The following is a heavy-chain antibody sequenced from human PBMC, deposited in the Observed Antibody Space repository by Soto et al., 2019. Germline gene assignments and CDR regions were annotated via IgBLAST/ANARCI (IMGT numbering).Heavy chain of an antibody. J-gene: IGHJ5*02. D-gene: IGHD3-10*01. CDR2: IIPIFGTA. V-gene: IGHV1-69*06. CDR3: AGDMRAYYYGSGSYYRGEFDP. CDR1: GGTFSSYA. Sequence: SVKVSCKASGGTFSSYAISWVRQAPGQGLEWMGGIIPIFGTANYAQKFQGRVTITADKSTSTAYMELSSLGSEDTAVYYCAGDMRAYYYGSGSYYRGEFDPWGQGTLVTVSS.